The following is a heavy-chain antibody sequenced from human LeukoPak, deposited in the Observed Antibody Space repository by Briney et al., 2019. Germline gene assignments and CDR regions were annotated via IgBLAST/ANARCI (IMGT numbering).Heavy chain of an antibody. J-gene: IGHJ6*02. V-gene: IGHV3-23*01. CDR1: GFTFSNYA. D-gene: IGHD1-26*01. CDR2: ISGSGGST. Sequence: GRSLRLSCAASGFTFSNYAMHWVRQVPGKGLEWVAVISGSGGSTYYADSVKGRFTISRDNSKNTLYLQMNSLRAEDTAVYYCAKGTVGAIHYYYGMDVWGQGTTVTVSS. CDR3: AKGTVGAIHYYYGMDV.